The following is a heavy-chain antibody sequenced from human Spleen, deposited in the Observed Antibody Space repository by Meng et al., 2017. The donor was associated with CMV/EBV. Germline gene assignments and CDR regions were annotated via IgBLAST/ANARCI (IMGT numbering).Heavy chain of an antibody. CDR2: TYYRSKWYH. D-gene: IGHD7-27*01. CDR3: ARDPGWGSPDY. CDR1: GDSVSSGSAA. J-gene: IGHJ4*02. V-gene: IGHV6-1*01. Sequence: SQTLSLTCAISGDSVSSGSAAWTWLRQSPSRSLEWLGRTYYRSKWYHDYAGSVKSRVVINVDTSKNQFPLQLNSVTPEDTAVYYCARDPGWGSPDYWGQGTLVTVSS.